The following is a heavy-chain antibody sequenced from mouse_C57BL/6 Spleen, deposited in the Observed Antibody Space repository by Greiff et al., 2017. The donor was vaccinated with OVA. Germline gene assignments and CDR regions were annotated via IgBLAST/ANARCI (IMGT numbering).Heavy chain of an antibody. CDR3: ARRRGSSYAFGY. D-gene: IGHD1-1*01. J-gene: IGHJ2*01. CDR1: GYTFTTYP. V-gene: IGHV1-47*01. Sequence: QVQLKESGAELVKPGASVKMSCKASGYTFTTYPIEWMKQNHGKSLEWIGNFHPYNDDTKYNEKFKGKATLTVDKSSSTVYLELSRLTSDDSAVYYCARRRGSSYAFGYWGQGTTLTVAS. CDR2: FHPYNDDT.